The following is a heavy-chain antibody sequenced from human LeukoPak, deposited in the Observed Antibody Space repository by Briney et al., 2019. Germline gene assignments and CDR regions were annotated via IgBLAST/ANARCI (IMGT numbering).Heavy chain of an antibody. CDR1: GGSISSYY. Sequence: SSETLSLTCTVSGGSISSYYWSWIRQPPGKGLEWTGYIYYSGSTNYNPSLKSRVTISVDTSKNQFSLKLSSVTAADTAVYYCARTSTLFDYWGQGTLVTVSS. CDR2: IYYSGST. J-gene: IGHJ4*02. V-gene: IGHV4-59*01. D-gene: IGHD6-6*01. CDR3: ARTSTLFDY.